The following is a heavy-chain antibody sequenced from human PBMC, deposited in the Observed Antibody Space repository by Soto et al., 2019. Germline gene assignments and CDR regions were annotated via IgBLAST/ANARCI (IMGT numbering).Heavy chain of an antibody. J-gene: IGHJ5*02. CDR2: IYYSGST. D-gene: IGHD5-18*01. CDR3: ARDRGYSYNWFDP. Sequence: SETLSLTCTVSGGSISSGGSYWGWIRQPPGKGLEWIGYIYYSGSTYYNPSLKSRVTISVDTSKNQFSLKLSSVTAADTAVYYCARDRGYSYNWFDPWGQGTLVTVSS. CDR1: GGSISSGGSY. V-gene: IGHV4-30-4*01.